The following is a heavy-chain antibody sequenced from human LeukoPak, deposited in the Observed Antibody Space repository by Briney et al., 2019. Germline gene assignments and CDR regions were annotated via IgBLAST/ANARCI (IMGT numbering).Heavy chain of an antibody. J-gene: IGHJ3*02. Sequence: GGSLRLSCAASGFTFSSYWMHWVRQAPGKGLVWVSRINSDGSSTSYADSVKGRFTISRDNAKNTLYLQLNSLRAEETAVYYCARVCGGDCYGDAFDIWGQGTKVTVSS. CDR1: GFTFSSYW. CDR2: INSDGSST. D-gene: IGHD2-21*02. CDR3: ARVCGGDCYGDAFDI. V-gene: IGHV3-74*01.